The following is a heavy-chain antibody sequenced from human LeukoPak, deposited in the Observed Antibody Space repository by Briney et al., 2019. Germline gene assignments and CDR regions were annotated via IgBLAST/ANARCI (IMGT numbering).Heavy chain of an antibody. CDR1: GYTFTSYG. CDR2: ISAYNGNT. Sequence: ASVKVSCKASGYTFTSYGISWVRQAPGQGLEWMGWISAYNGNTRYAQKLQGRVTMTTDTSTSTVYMELRSLRSDDTAVYYCARSQQGGKGYSPTEDYFDYWGQGTLVTVSS. D-gene: IGHD5-18*01. J-gene: IGHJ4*02. V-gene: IGHV1-18*01. CDR3: ARSQQGGKGYSPTEDYFDY.